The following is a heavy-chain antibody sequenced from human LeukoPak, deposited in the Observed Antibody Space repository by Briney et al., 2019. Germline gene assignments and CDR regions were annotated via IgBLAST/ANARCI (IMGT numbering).Heavy chain of an antibody. D-gene: IGHD1-26*01. V-gene: IGHV1-2*06. Sequence: ASGKVSCKASGYTFTGYYMHWVRQAPGQGLEWMGRINPNSGGTNYAQKFQGRVTMTRDTSISTAYMELSRLRSDDTAVYYCARDGWELLHFDYWGQGTLVTVSS. CDR1: GYTFTGYY. CDR3: ARDGWELLHFDY. CDR2: INPNSGGT. J-gene: IGHJ4*02.